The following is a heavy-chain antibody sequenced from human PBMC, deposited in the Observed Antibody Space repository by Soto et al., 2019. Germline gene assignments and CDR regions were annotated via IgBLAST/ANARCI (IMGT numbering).Heavy chain of an antibody. CDR3: VRRYSYGSGEYGMDL. CDR2: ISYSGST. V-gene: IGHV4-39*01. CDR1: GGSISSSSYY. J-gene: IGHJ6*02. Sequence: SETLSLTCTVSGGSISSSSYYWSWIRQPPGKGLEWIGSISYSGSTSYNPSLNSRGTISVDKPKNQFSLKVSSVTAADTAVYYCVRRYSYGSGEYGMDLWGQGTTVTVSS. D-gene: IGHD3-10*01.